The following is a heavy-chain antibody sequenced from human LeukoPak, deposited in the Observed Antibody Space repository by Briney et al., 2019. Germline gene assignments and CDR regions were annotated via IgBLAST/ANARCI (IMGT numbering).Heavy chain of an antibody. CDR1: GFNFRSAA. D-gene: IGHD1-14*01. J-gene: IGHJ3*02. CDR3: PKDIKMSI. V-gene: IGHV3-23*01. CDR2: IGRGGGSP. Sequence: PGGSLRLSCAASGFNFRSAAMSWVRQAPGKGLEWVSLIGRGGGSPYYADSVKGRFTISRDNSKNTLSLQMNSLRVEDTAVYYCPKDIKMSIWGLGTMVTVSS.